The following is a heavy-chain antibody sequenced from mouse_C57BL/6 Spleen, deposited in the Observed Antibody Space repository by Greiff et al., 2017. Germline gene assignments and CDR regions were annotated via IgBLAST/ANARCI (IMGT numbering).Heavy chain of an antibody. J-gene: IGHJ2*01. D-gene: IGHD1-1*01. V-gene: IGHV1-80*01. CDR2: IYPGDGDT. CDR1: GYAFSSYW. Sequence: QVHVKQSGAELVKPGASVKISCKASGYAFSSYWMNWVKQRPGKGLEWIGQIYPGDGDTNYNGKFKGKATLTADKSSSTAYMQLSSLTSEDSAVYFCARGITTVVERDYWGQGTTLTVSS. CDR3: ARGITTVVERDY.